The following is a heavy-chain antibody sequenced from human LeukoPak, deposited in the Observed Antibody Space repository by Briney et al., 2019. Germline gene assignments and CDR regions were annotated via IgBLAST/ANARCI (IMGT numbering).Heavy chain of an antibody. V-gene: IGHV4-4*02. Sequence: TSETLSLTCAVSGGSISSSNWWSWVRQPPGKGLEWIGEIYHSGSTKYNPSLKSRVTISVDTSKNQFSLKPSSMTAADTAVYYCARTTEAHSWRTRYYDYYMDVWGKGTTVTVSS. J-gene: IGHJ6*03. CDR1: GGSISSSNW. D-gene: IGHD6-13*01. CDR2: IYHSGST. CDR3: ARTTEAHSWRTRYYDYYMDV.